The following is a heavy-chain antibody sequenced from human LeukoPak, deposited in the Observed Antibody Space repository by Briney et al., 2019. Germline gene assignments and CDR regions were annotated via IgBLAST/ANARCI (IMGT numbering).Heavy chain of an antibody. CDR3: ARVGTDYYGSGSYYLDY. CDR2: IYHSGST. CDR1: GGSISSGGYS. V-gene: IGHV4-30-2*01. Sequence: SQTLSLTCAVSGGSISSGGYSWGWIRQPPGKGLEWIGYIYHSGSTYYNPSRKSRVTISVDMSKNQFSLKLSSVTAADTAVYSCARVGTDYYGSGSYYLDYWGQGTLVTVSS. D-gene: IGHD3-10*01. J-gene: IGHJ4*02.